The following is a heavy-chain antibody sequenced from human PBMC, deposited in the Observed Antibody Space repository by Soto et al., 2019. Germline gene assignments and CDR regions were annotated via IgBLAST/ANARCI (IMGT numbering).Heavy chain of an antibody. J-gene: IGHJ4*02. Sequence: ASVKVSCKASGYPFTTYHLHWVRQAPGQGLEWMGIVYVTGTGTRSAQKFQGRLTMTRDRSTSTVYMELSSLRSEDTAVYYCARPEGYGSGSYYFDSWGQGTMVTVSS. CDR1: GYPFTTYH. D-gene: IGHD3-10*01. V-gene: IGHV1-46*01. CDR3: ARPEGYGSGSYYFDS. CDR2: VYVTGTGT.